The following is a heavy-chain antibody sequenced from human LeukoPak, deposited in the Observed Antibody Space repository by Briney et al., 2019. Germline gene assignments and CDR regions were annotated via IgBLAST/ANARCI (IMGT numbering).Heavy chain of an antibody. J-gene: IGHJ4*02. CDR2: IYYSGST. CDR1: GASISSSIYY. Sequence: PSETLSLTCTVSGASISSSIYYWGWIRQPPGKGLEWIGSIYYSGSTYYNPSLKSRVTISVDTSKNQFSPKLSSVTAADTAVYYCARQERYCSNGVCLKHFDYWGQGTLVTVSS. CDR3: ARQERYCSNGVCLKHFDY. D-gene: IGHD2-8*01. V-gene: IGHV4-39*01.